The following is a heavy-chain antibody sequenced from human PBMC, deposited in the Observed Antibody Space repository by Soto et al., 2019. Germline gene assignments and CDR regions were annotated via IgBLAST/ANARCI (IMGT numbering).Heavy chain of an antibody. Sequence: RGESLKISCNGSGYSFTSYWICWVRQMPWKGLEWMGIIYPGDSDTRYSPSFQGQVTISADKSISTAYLQWSSLKASDTAMYYCARPGSYYYDSSGYWVGAFDIWGQGTMVTVSS. J-gene: IGHJ3*02. D-gene: IGHD3-22*01. CDR3: ARPGSYYYDSSGYWVGAFDI. CDR1: GYSFTSYW. CDR2: IYPGDSDT. V-gene: IGHV5-51*01.